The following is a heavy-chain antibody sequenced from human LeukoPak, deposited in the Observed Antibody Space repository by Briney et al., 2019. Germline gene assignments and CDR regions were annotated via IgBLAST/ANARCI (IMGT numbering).Heavy chain of an antibody. CDR1: EFTFSSYS. CDR2: ITNSGNSK. Sequence: PGGSLRLSCAASEFTFSSYSMNWVRQAPGKGLEWVSYITNSGNSKSYADSVKGRFTISRDNTKNSLYLQMNGLRAEDTAVYYCARAAPYYYGMDVWGQGTTVTVSS. J-gene: IGHJ6*02. V-gene: IGHV3-48*01. CDR3: ARAAPYYYGMDV.